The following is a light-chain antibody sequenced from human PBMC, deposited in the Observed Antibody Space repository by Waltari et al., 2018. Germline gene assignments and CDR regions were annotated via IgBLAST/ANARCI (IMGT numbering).Light chain of an antibody. CDR2: LGS. J-gene: IGKJ4*01. V-gene: IGKV2-28*01. CDR1: QSLLYSNGYNY. CDR3: MQALQTPLT. Sequence: EIVLTQSPLSLPVTPGEPASISCRPRQSLLYSNGYNYLDWYLQKPGQSPQLLIYLGSNRASGVPDRFSGSGSGTDFTLKITRVEAEDVGVYYCMQALQTPLTFGGGTKVEIK.